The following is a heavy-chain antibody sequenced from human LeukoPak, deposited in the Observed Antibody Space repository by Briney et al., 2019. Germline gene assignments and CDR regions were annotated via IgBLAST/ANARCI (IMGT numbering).Heavy chain of an antibody. CDR3: ARVTYGFPGFDY. CDR2: IIPIFGTA. CDR1: GYTFTSYY. V-gene: IGHV1-69*06. J-gene: IGHJ4*02. D-gene: IGHD3-10*01. Sequence: SVKVSCKASGYTFTSYYMHWVRQAPGQGLEWMGGIIPIFGTANYAQKFQGRVTITADKSTSTAYMELSSLRSEDTAVYYCARVTYGFPGFDYWGQGTLVTVSS.